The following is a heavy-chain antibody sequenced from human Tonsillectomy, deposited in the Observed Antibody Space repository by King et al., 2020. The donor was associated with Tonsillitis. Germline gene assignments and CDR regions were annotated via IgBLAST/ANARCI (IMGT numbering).Heavy chain of an antibody. CDR1: GFTFSSYA. J-gene: IGHJ6*03. V-gene: IGHV3-23*04. CDR3: AKGGGIPLGGRDYYMDV. D-gene: IGHD3-16*01. CDR2: MSGSGGST. Sequence: VQLVESGGGLVQPGGSLRLSCAASGFTFSSYAMSWVRQAPGKGLEWVSAMSGSGGSTYYADSVKGRFTISRDNSKNTLYLQMNSLRAEDTAVYYCAKGGGIPLGGRDYYMDVWGKGTTVTVSS.